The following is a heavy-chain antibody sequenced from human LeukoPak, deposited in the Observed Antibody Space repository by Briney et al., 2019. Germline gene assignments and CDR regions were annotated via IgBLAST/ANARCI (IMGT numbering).Heavy chain of an antibody. J-gene: IGHJ6*04. Sequence: GGSLRLSCAASGFTVSSDYMSWVRQAPGKGLEWVSVIYSGGSTYYADSVKGRFTISRDNSKNTLYLQMNSLRAEDTAVYYCAKDRLRYFGGNLDAWGKGTTVTVSS. CDR2: IYSGGST. CDR1: GFTVSSDY. D-gene: IGHD3-9*01. CDR3: AKDRLRYFGGNLDA. V-gene: IGHV3-53*01.